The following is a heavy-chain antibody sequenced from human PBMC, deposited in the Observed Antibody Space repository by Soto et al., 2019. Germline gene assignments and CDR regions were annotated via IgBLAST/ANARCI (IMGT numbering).Heavy chain of an antibody. CDR2: IIPFFGTA. J-gene: IGHJ4*02. CDR3: ARTPPMDSGDKYYFDF. V-gene: IGHV1-69*13. D-gene: IGHD3-16*01. CDR1: GGTFSTFG. Sequence: SVKVSCKASGGTFSTFGISWVRQAPGQGLEWMGGIIPFFGTANYAQKFQDRVPITADESTSTVYMDLRSLRSEDTAIYYCARTPPMDSGDKYYFDFWGQGALVTVSS.